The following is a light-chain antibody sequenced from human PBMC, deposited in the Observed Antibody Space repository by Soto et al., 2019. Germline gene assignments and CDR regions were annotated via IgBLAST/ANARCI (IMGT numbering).Light chain of an antibody. Sequence: DIQLTQSPSSLSASVGDRFTITFRASQTISSWLAWYQQKPGKAPKLLIYKASSLESGVPSRFSGSGSGTEFSLTISSLQPDDSATYYCQQYNSYRWTFGQGTKVDNK. CDR2: KAS. CDR1: QTISSW. CDR3: QQYNSYRWT. J-gene: IGKJ1*01. V-gene: IGKV1-5*03.